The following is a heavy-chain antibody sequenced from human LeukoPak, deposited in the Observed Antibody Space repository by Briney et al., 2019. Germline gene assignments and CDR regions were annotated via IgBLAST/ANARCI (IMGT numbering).Heavy chain of an antibody. D-gene: IGHD1-26*01. CDR2: IYYSGST. CDR1: GGSISSYY. V-gene: IGHV4-59*12. CDR3: ARDQGGGRHARVAFDI. Sequence: ASETLSLTCIVSGGSISSYYWSWIRQPPGKGLEWIGYIYYSGSTNYNPSLKSRVTISVDTSKNQFSLKLSSVTAADTAVYYCARDQGGGRHARVAFDIWGQGTTVTVSS. J-gene: IGHJ3*02.